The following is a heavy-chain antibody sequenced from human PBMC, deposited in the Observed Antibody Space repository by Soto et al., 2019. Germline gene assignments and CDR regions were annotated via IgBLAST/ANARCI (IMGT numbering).Heavy chain of an antibody. V-gene: IGHV3-53*04. D-gene: IGHD6-13*01. CDR3: AREGDNRDGSSWYSIFDY. Sequence: GGSLRLSCAASGFTVSSNYMSWVRQAPGKGLEWVSVIYSGGSTYYADSVKGRFTISRHNSKNTLYLQMNSLRAEDTAVYYCAREGDNRDGSSWYSIFDYWGQGTLVTVSS. CDR2: IYSGGST. J-gene: IGHJ4*02. CDR1: GFTVSSNY.